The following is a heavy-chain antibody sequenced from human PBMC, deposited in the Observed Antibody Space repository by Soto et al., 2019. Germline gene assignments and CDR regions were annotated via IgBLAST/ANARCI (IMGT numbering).Heavy chain of an antibody. CDR3: ARLSSGWYGESYFDY. CDR1: GGSISSYY. J-gene: IGHJ4*02. Sequence: SETLSLTCTVSGGSISSYYWSWIRQPPGKGLEWIGYIYYSGSTNYNPSLKSRVTISVDTSKNQFSLELSSVTAADTAVYYCARLSSGWYGESYFDYWGQGTLVTVSS. V-gene: IGHV4-59*01. CDR2: IYYSGST. D-gene: IGHD6-19*01.